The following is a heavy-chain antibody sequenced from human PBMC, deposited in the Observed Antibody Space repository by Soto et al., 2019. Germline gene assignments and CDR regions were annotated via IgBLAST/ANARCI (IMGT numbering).Heavy chain of an antibody. CDR1: GYTFSSYA. CDR3: AREGAYSSSWNWFDP. J-gene: IGHJ5*02. V-gene: IGHV1-3*01. D-gene: IGHD6-13*01. CDR2: INAGYGNT. Sequence: ASVKVSCKASGYTFSSYAMHWVRQAPGQRLEWMGWINAGYGNTKSSQKFQDRVTISRDTSASTAYMELTSLRSEDTAVYYCAREGAYSSSWNWFDPWGQGTLVTVSS.